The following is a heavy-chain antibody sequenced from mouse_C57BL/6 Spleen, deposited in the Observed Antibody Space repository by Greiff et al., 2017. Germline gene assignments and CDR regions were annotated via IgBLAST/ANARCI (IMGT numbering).Heavy chain of an antibody. CDR1: GYTFTTYP. Sequence: VKVVESGAELVKPGASVKMSCKASGYTFTTYPIEWMKQNHGKSLEWIGNFHPYNDDTKYNEKFKGKATLTVEKSSSTVYMELSRLTSDDSAGSFCGRVSNTGYFDVWGTATTVTVSS. V-gene: IGHV1-47*01. CDR3: GRVSNTGYFDV. CDR2: FHPYNDDT. J-gene: IGHJ1*03. D-gene: IGHD2-5*01.